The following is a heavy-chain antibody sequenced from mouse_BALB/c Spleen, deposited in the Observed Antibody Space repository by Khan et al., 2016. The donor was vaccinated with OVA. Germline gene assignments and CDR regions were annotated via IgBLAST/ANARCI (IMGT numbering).Heavy chain of an antibody. D-gene: IGHD2-2*01. Sequence: QVQLKESGAELVRPGASVKLSCKASGYTFTSYWMNWVRQRPKQGLEWIGKINPPDSESHYNQMFNDKATLTVDKSSGTAYMQLSSLTSEDSAVYYCARREKYGYDPSWFAYWGQGTLVTGSA. CDR2: INPPDSES. J-gene: IGHJ3*01. CDR1: GYTFTSYW. CDR3: ARREKYGYDPSWFAY. V-gene: IGHV1-52*01.